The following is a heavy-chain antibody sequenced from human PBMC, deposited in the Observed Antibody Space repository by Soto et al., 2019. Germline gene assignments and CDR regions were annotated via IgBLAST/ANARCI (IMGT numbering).Heavy chain of an antibody. CDR1: GFRLSSYA. D-gene: IGHD2-15*01. J-gene: IGHJ4*02. V-gene: IGHV3-30*18. Sequence: QVRLVESGGGVVQPGGSRRLSCATSGFRLSSYAMHWVRQAPGKGLEWVALMSYDESKKYYADSVKGRFTISRDTSKNTLVLEMNNLRVEDTAVYYCAKDRRDGDFMHILVVDFWGQGALVTVSS. CDR2: MSYDESKK. CDR3: AKDRRDGDFMHILVVDF.